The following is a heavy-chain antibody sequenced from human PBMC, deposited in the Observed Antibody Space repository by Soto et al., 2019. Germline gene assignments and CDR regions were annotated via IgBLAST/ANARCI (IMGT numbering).Heavy chain of an antibody. V-gene: IGHV5-51*01. CDR2: IYPGDSDT. D-gene: IGHD2-15*01. Sequence: GEYLKISCKGSGCSFTSCSIVLLRQMPGKGMECMGIIYPGDSDTRYSPSFQGQVTISADKSISTAYLQWSSLKASDTAMYYCARPRYPGRGYYGMDVWGQGT. J-gene: IGHJ6*02. CDR3: ARPRYPGRGYYGMDV. CDR1: GCSFTSCS.